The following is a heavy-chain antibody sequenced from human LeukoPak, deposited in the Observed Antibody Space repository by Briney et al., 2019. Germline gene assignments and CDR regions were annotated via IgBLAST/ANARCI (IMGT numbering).Heavy chain of an antibody. V-gene: IGHV4-59*08. CDR1: GGSISTFY. D-gene: IGHD2-15*01. Sequence: SETLSLTCTVSGGSISTFYWSWIRQPPGKGLEWIGYIFYSGGTNYNPSLKSRLTISVDTSTNQFSLKLNSVTAADTAVYYCARHRSKGIAAAPFDYWGLGTLVTVSS. CDR2: IFYSGGT. J-gene: IGHJ4*02. CDR3: ARHRSKGIAAAPFDY.